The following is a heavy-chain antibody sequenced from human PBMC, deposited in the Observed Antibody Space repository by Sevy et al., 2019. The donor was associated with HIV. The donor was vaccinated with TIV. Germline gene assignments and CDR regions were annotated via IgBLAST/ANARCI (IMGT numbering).Heavy chain of an antibody. Sequence: GGSLRLSCAASGFTFSTYAMSWVRQAPGKGLEWVSVISGSGGDTYYAESVKGRFTISRDNSKNTLYLQMNSLRAEDTAVYYCAKDAYYYDGSGYPMSQWYYGMDVWGQGTTITVSS. V-gene: IGHV3-23*01. CDR3: AKDAYYYDGSGYPMSQWYYGMDV. D-gene: IGHD3-22*01. J-gene: IGHJ6*02. CDR1: GFTFSTYA. CDR2: ISGSGGDT.